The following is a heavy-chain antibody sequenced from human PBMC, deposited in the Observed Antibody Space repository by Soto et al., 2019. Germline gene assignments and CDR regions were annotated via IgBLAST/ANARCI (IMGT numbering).Heavy chain of an antibody. Sequence: SQTLSLTCTVSGGSISSSSSYCGWIRQPPGKGLEWSGYIYYSVSAYYNPSLERRITMSVDTSKKQFSLKLTSVTAADTAIYYCDGLKYAQIVPDEADRGSHWFDPWGHGALVTVSS. CDR3: DGLKYAQIVPDEADRGSHWFDP. V-gene: IGHV4-30-4*08. J-gene: IGHJ5*02. CDR1: GGSISSSSSY. CDR2: IYYSVSA. D-gene: IGHD1-26*01.